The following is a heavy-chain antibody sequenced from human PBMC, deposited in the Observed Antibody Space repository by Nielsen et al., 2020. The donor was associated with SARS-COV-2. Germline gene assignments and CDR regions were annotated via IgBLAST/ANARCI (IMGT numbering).Heavy chain of an antibody. V-gene: IGHV4-39*02. CDR1: GGSLSSRNYY. Sequence: SETLSLTCTVSGGSLSSRNYYWGWIRQPPGKGLEWIGTIYYSGSVSYNPSLRSRVTISVDTSKKHFSLKLTSVTAADTAVYFCARGDIAVVPAAMFHGDDAFDIWGQGTMVRVSS. CDR3: ARGDIAVVPAAMFHGDDAFDI. J-gene: IGHJ3*02. D-gene: IGHD2-2*01. CDR2: IYYSGSV.